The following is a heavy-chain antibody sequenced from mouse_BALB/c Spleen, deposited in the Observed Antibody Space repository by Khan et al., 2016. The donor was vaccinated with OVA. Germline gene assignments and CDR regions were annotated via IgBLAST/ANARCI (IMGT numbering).Heavy chain of an antibody. CDR3: ARNREPDYFDY. CDR2: IWAGGST. CDR1: GFSLTSHG. Sequence: VQLKQSGPGLVAPSQSLSITCTVSGFSLTSHGIHWVRQPPGKGLEWLGVIWAGGSTNYNSALMSRLRISKDRSKGQVFLKVTSLQTDDTAIYYCARNREPDYFDYWGQGTTLIVSS. V-gene: IGHV2-9*02. J-gene: IGHJ2*01.